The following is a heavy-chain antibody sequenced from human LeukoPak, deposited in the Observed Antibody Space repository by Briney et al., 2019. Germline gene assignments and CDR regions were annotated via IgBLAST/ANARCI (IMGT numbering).Heavy chain of an antibody. J-gene: IGHJ4*02. D-gene: IGHD3-22*01. CDR1: GYTFTGYY. CDR2: INPNSGGT. Sequence: GASVKVSCKASGYTFTGYYMHWVRQAPGQGLEWMGWINPNSGGTNYAQKFQGRVTMTRDTSISTAYMELSRLRSDDTAVYYCARGYYYDGSGSSGAYYWGQGTLVTVSS. V-gene: IGHV1-2*02. CDR3: ARGYYYDGSGSSGAYY.